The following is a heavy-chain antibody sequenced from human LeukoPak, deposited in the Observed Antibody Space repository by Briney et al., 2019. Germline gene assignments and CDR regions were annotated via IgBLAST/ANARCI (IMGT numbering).Heavy chain of an antibody. CDR1: GGSISSGGYY. CDR2: IYYSGST. Sequence: PPETLSLTCTVSGGSISSGGYYWSWIRQHPGKGLEWIGYIYYSGSTYYSPSLKSRVTISVDTSKNQFSLKLSSVTAADTAVYYCAREDYGGNSGNDYWGQGTLVTVTS. J-gene: IGHJ4*02. V-gene: IGHV4-31*03. D-gene: IGHD4-23*01. CDR3: AREDYGGNSGNDY.